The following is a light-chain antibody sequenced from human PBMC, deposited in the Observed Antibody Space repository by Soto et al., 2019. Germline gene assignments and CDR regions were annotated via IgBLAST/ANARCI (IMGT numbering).Light chain of an antibody. CDR1: STDDGGYNY. V-gene: IGLV2-14*01. CDR3: FSYTSGNTRV. J-gene: IGLJ1*01. CDR2: EVS. Sequence: QSALTQPASVSGSPGQSITISCSGSSTDDGGYNYVSWYQHLPDEAPKLLIYEVSNRPSGISTRFSGTKSGNTASLTISGLQAEDEADYYCFSYTSGNTRVFGTGTKVTVL.